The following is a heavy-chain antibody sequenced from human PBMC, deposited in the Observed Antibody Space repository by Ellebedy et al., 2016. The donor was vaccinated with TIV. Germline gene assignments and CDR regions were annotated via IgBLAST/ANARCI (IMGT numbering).Heavy chain of an antibody. J-gene: IGHJ4*02. V-gene: IGHV1-18*04. Sequence: ASVKVSXXASGYTFTSYGISWVRQAPGQGLEWMGWISAYNGNTNYAQKLQGRVTMTTDTSTSTAYMELRSLRSDDTAVYYCASLPHGAAGTEDDYWGQGTLVTVSS. CDR2: ISAYNGNT. CDR1: GYTFTSYG. D-gene: IGHD6-13*01. CDR3: ASLPHGAAGTEDDY.